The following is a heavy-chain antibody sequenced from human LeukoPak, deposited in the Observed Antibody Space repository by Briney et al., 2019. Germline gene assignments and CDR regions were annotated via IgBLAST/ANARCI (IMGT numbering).Heavy chain of an antibody. D-gene: IGHD3-3*01. CDR3: ARLHYDFGSGPSPNYFDF. J-gene: IGHJ4*02. V-gene: IGHV5-51*01. Sequence: GQSLKIYSQGSGFSLTTYGIGCVRQMPGKGLEWMGIIYPGDSDTRYSPSFQGQVTISADKSISTAYLQWSSLKASDTAMYYRARLHYDFGSGPSPNYFDFRGQGTLSPSPQ. CDR2: IYPGDSDT. CDR1: GFSLTTYG.